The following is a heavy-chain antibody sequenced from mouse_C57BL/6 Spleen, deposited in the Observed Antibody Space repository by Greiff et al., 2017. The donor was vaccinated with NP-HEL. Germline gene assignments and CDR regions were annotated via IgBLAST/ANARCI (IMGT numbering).Heavy chain of an antibody. CDR3: ARAVGSNYGYFDV. CDR2: IDPSDSYT. D-gene: IGHD2-5*01. CDR1: GYTFTSYW. Sequence: QVHVKQPGAELVMPGASVKLSCKASGYTFTSYWMHWVKQRPGQGLEWIGEIDPSDSYTNYNQKFKGKSTLTVDKSSSTAYMQLSSLTSEDSAVYYCARAVGSNYGYFDVWGTGTTVTVSS. V-gene: IGHV1-69*01. J-gene: IGHJ1*03.